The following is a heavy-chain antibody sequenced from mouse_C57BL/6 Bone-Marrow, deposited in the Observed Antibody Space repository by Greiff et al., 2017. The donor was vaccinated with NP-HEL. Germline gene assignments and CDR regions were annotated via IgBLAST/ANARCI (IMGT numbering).Heavy chain of an antibody. CDR3: ARVYGSSYGYYAMDY. CDR2: IYHRSGNT. D-gene: IGHD1-1*01. J-gene: IGHJ4*01. CDR1: GYTFTSYG. Sequence: VQLQQSGAELARPGASVKLSCKASGYTFTSYGISWVKQRTGQGLEWIGEIYHRSGNTYYNEKFKGKATLTADKYSSTAYMELRSLTSEDSAVYFCARVYGSSYGYYAMDYWGQGTSVTVSS. V-gene: IGHV1-81*01.